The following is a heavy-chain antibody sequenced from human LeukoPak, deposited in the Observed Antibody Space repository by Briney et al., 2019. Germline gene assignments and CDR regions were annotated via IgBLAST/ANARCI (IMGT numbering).Heavy chain of an antibody. CDR3: ARVTEGKAYDFWSGYRYFDWLLDY. J-gene: IGHJ4*02. CDR2: IYYSGGT. CDR1: GGSITSSSYY. Sequence: PSETLSLTCTVSGGSITSSSYYWGWIRQPPGKGLEWIGIIYYSGGTYYNPSLKSRVTISVDTSKNRFSLKLSSVTAADTAVYYCARVTEGKAYDFWSGYRYFDWLLDYWGQGTLVTVSS. V-gene: IGHV4-39*07. D-gene: IGHD3-3*01.